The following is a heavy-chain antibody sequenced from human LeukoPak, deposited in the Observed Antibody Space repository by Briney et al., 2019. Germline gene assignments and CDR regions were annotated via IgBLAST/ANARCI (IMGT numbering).Heavy chain of an antibody. V-gene: IGHV3-21*01. Sequence: GGSLRLSCAGSGFTFSSYSMNWVRQAPGKGLEWVSSISSSSSYIYYADSVKGRFTISRDNAKNSLYLQMNSLRAEDTAVYYCARSPKESNLPEYYYDSSGYYRLAWGQGTLVTVSS. D-gene: IGHD3-22*01. CDR3: ARSPKESNLPEYYYDSSGYYRLA. J-gene: IGHJ5*02. CDR1: GFTFSSYS. CDR2: ISSSSSYI.